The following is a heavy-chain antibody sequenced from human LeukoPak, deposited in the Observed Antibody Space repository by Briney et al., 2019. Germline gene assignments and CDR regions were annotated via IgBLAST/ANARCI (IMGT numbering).Heavy chain of an antibody. Sequence: GGSLRLSCAASGFTFSSYWMHWVRQAPGKGLVWVSRINSDGSSTSYADSVKGRFTISRDNAKNTLYLQMNSLRAEDTAVYCCARPSGYCSGGSCPRWFDPWGQGTLVTVSS. V-gene: IGHV3-74*01. CDR3: ARPSGYCSGGSCPRWFDP. CDR1: GFTFSSYW. J-gene: IGHJ5*02. D-gene: IGHD2-15*01. CDR2: INSDGSST.